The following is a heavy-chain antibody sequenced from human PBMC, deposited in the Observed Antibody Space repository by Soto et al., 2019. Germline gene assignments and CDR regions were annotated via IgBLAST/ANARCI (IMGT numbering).Heavy chain of an antibody. J-gene: IGHJ4*02. CDR2: IYDSGST. Sequence: QVQLQESGPGLVKPSQTLSLTCNVSGGSFSSGGYYWSWLRQHPGEGLEWIGYIYDSGSTYYNSSLKSRVTISLDTSKKQFSLNLISVTAADTAVYYCARARGGGLFDYWGQGTLVTVSS. V-gene: IGHV4-31*03. CDR3: ARARGGGLFDY. CDR1: GGSFSSGGYY. D-gene: IGHD3-10*01.